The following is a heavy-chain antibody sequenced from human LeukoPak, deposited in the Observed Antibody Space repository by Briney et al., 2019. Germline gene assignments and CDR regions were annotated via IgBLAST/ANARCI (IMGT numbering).Heavy chain of an antibody. CDR3: ARADTKSYGSTYMDV. Sequence: PGGSLRLSCAASGFTFSSYAIHWVRQAPGKGLQWVAVISYDGNNKYYADSVKGRFTISRDNSKNTLYLQMNSLRVEDTAVYYCARADTKSYGSTYMDVWGKGTTVTVSS. V-gene: IGHV3-30-3*01. CDR2: ISYDGNNK. D-gene: IGHD3-10*01. J-gene: IGHJ6*03. CDR1: GFTFSSYA.